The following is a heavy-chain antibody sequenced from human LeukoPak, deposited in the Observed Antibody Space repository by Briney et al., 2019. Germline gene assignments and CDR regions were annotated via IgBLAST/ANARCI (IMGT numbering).Heavy chain of an antibody. Sequence: SVKVSCTASGGTFSSYTISWVRQAPGQGLEWMGRIIPILGIANYAQKFQGRVTITADKSTSTAYMELSSLRSGDTAVYYCARDPKDYYDSSGYYEDYWGQGTLVTVSS. CDR2: IIPILGIA. J-gene: IGHJ4*02. V-gene: IGHV1-69*04. CDR1: GGTFSSYT. D-gene: IGHD3-22*01. CDR3: ARDPKDYYDSSGYYEDY.